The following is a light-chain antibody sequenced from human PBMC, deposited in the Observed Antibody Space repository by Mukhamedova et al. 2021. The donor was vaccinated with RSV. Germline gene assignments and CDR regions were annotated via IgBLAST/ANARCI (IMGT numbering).Light chain of an antibody. V-gene: IGLV3-19*01. Sequence: VTCQGDSLRSYYASWYQQKPGQAPVLVIYGKNNRPSGIPDRFSGSSSGNTASLTITGAQAEDEADYYCNSRDSSGNHVVFGGGTK. J-gene: IGLJ2*01. CDR1: SLRSYY. CDR2: GKN. CDR3: NSRDSSGNHVV.